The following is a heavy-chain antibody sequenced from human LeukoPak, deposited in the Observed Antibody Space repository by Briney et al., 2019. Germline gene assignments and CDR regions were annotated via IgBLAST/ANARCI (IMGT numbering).Heavy chain of an antibody. D-gene: IGHD3-16*01. CDR1: GYTFSSHG. Sequence: GGSLRLSCAASGYTFSSHGLTWVRQAPGKGLEWVSTINGAGDNTYYAETVKGRFTISRDNSKNTLYLQMHSLRAGDTAIYYCAKVSVCYGCYLDYWGQGTLVTVS. J-gene: IGHJ4*02. V-gene: IGHV3-23*01. CDR3: AKVSVCYGCYLDY. CDR2: INGAGDNT.